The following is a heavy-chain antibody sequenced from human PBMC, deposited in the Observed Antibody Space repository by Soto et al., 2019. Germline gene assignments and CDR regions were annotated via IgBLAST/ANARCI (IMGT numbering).Heavy chain of an antibody. CDR2: IYYSGST. J-gene: IGHJ3*02. Sequence: QVQLQESDAGLVKASQTLSLTCTVSGGSVRSGAYYWTWIRQRPGKGLEWIGYIYYSGSTYYSPSLNSRLSISLDTSKNQFSLRLSSVTAADTAMYYCARARLRAVYAFDIWGQGTMVTVSS. D-gene: IGHD5-12*01. CDR1: GGSVRSGAYY. V-gene: IGHV4-31*03. CDR3: ARARLRAVYAFDI.